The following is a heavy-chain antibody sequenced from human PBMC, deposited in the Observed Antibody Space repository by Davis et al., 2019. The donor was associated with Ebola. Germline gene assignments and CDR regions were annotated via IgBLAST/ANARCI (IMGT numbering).Heavy chain of an antibody. CDR2: IYYSGTT. CDR3: ARLSDCGGDCRPSYWYFDF. Sequence: MPSETLSLTCSVSGGSINSHYWSWIRQPPGKGLEWIGYIYYSGTTNYNPSLKTRVTISVDTSKDQLSLKLSSVTAADTAVYYCARLSDCGGDCRPSYWYFDFWGRGTLVTVSS. D-gene: IGHD2-21*02. J-gene: IGHJ2*01. V-gene: IGHV4-59*08. CDR1: GGSINSHY.